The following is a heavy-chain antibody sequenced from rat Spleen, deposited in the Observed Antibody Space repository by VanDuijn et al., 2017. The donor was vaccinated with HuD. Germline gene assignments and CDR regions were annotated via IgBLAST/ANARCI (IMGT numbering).Heavy chain of an antibody. CDR2: ISYEGSST. D-gene: IGHD5-1*01. Sequence: EVQLVESGGGLVQPGRSLKLSCAASGFTFSDYYMAWVRQAPKKGLEWVASISYEGSSTYYGDSVKGRLTISRDNAKSTLYLQMNSLRSEDTATYYCERTGSFDYWGQGVMVTVSS. CDR3: ERTGSFDY. J-gene: IGHJ2*01. V-gene: IGHV5-22*01. CDR1: GFTFSDYY.